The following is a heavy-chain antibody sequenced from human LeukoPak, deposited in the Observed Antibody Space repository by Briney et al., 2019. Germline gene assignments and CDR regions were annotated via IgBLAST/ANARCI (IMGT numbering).Heavy chain of an antibody. CDR2: ISSSSSTI. CDR3: ARGGWFDP. CDR1: GFTFSSYS. V-gene: IGHV3-48*01. Sequence: PGGSLRLSCAASGFTFSSYSMNWVRQAPGKGLEWVSYISSSSSTIYYADSVKGRFTISRDNAKNSLYLQMNSLRAEDTAVYYCARGGWFDPWGQGTLVTVSS. J-gene: IGHJ5*02.